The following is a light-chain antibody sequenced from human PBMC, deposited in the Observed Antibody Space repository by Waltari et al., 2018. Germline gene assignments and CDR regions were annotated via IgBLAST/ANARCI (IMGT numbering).Light chain of an antibody. CDR1: SSNIESNT. V-gene: IGLV1-44*01. J-gene: IGLJ3*02. CDR2: RNS. Sequence: QSVLTQPPSASGTPGQRVTISCSGSSSNIESNTVNWYQQLPGTAPNLLIYRNSLRPSGVPDRFSGSQSGTSASLAISGLQSEDEATYYCAAWDDRMNGRGVFGGGTKVTVL. CDR3: AAWDDRMNGRGV.